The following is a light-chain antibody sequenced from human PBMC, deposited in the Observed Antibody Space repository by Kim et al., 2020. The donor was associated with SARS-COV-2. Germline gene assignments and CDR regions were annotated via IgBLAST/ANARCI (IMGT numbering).Light chain of an antibody. V-gene: IGLV1-51*01. CDR2: DDN. CDR3: GTWDSRLRVGV. CDR1: TSNIVNNY. J-gene: IGLJ2*01. Sequence: GQRVNIPCSGITSNIVNNYVSWYLQLPGTVPKLLIYDDNKRPSGIPDRFSGSKSGTTATLGITGLQTGDEADYYCGTWDSRLRVGVFGGGTQLTVL.